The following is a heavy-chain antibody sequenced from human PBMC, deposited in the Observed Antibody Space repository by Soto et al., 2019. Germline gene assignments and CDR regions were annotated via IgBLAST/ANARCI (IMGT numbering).Heavy chain of an antibody. J-gene: IGHJ6*03. V-gene: IGHV4-59*08. CDR3: ASGVAAAGVYYYHMDV. D-gene: IGHD6-13*01. CDR1: GGSISSYY. Sequence: SETLSLTCTVSGGSISSYYWSWIRQPPGKGLEWIGYIYYSGSTNYNPSLKSRVTISVDTPKNQFSLKLSSVTAADTAVYYCASGVAAAGVYYYHMDVWGKGTTVTVSS. CDR2: IYYSGST.